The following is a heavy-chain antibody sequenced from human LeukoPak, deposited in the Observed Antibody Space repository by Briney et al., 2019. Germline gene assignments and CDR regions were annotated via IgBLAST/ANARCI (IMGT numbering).Heavy chain of an antibody. V-gene: IGHV3-23*01. CDR3: ARLNGYYYGSGSYLNYYYYMDV. Sequence: GGSLRLSCAAAGFTFSSYAMSWVRQAPGKGLEWVSAISGSGLSTYYADSVKGRFSISRDNSKNSLYLQMNSLRAEDTAVYYCARLNGYYYGSGSYLNYYYYMDVWGKGTTVTISS. D-gene: IGHD3-10*01. CDR1: GFTFSSYA. J-gene: IGHJ6*03. CDR2: ISGSGLST.